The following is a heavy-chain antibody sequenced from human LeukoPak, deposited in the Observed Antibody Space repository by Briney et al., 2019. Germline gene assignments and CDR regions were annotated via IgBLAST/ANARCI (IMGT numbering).Heavy chain of an antibody. J-gene: IGHJ4*02. CDR3: AREVDTAMGAFDY. CDR2: INPNSGGT. CDR1: GYTFTGYY. D-gene: IGHD5-18*01. V-gene: IGHV1-2*02. Sequence: ASVKVSCKASGYTFTGYYMHWVRQAPGQGLEWMGWINPNSGGTNYAQKFHGRVTMTRDTSISTAYMELRRLKSDDTAMYYCAREVDTAMGAFDYWGQGTLVTVSS.